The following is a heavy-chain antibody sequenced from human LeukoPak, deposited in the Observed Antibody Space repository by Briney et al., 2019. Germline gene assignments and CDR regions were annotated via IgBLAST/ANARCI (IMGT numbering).Heavy chain of an antibody. V-gene: IGHV3-23*01. D-gene: IGHD3-10*01. CDR1: GFTFSSYA. CDR2: FSASGGST. J-gene: IGHJ4*02. CDR3: AKASGSPYYFDY. Sequence: GGSLRLSCAASGFTFSSYAMSWVRQAPGKGLEWVSVFSASGGSTYYADSVKGRFTISRDNSKNTLYLQMNSLRAEDTAVYYCAKASGSPYYFDYWGQGTLVTVSS.